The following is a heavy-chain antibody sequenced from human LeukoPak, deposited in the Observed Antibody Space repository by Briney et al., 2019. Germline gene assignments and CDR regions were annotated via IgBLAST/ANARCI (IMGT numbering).Heavy chain of an antibody. CDR1: GGSIGSYY. J-gene: IGHJ5*02. V-gene: IGHV4-59*08. Sequence: SETLSLTCTVSGGSIGSYYWSWIRQPPGKGLEWIGYIYYSGSTNYNPSLKSRVTISVDTSKNQFSLKLSSVTAAGTAVYYCARLERNWFDPWGQGTLVTVSS. CDR2: IYYSGST. CDR3: ARLERNWFDP.